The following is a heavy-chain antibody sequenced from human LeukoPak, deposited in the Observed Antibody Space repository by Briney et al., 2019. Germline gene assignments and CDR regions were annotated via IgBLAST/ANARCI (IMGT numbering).Heavy chain of an antibody. D-gene: IGHD3-22*01. CDR3: TTETYYYDSSGSFDY. CDR1: GFTFSNAW. V-gene: IGHV3-15*01. J-gene: IGHJ4*02. CDR2: IKSKTDGGTT. Sequence: PGGSLRLSCAASGFTFSNAWMSWVRQAPGKGLEWVGRIKSKTDGGTTDYAAPVKGRFTISRDDSKNTLYLQMNSLKTEDTAVYYCTTETYYYDSSGSFDYWGQGTLVTVSS.